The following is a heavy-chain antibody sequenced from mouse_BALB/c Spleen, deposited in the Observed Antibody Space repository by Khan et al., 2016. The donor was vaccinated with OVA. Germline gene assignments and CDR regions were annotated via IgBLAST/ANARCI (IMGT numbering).Heavy chain of an antibody. V-gene: IGHV3-2*02. CDR1: GYSITSDYA. D-gene: IGHD1-1*01. CDR3: ARVYGGYFDY. Sequence: EVKLLESGPGLVKPSQSLSLTCTVTGYSITSDYAWNWIRQFPGNKLEWMGFISYSGNTKYTPSLTSRFSITRDTSKNQFFLLLNSVTTEDTATDYCARVYGGYFDYWGQGTSLTVSS. CDR2: ISYSGNT. J-gene: IGHJ2*02.